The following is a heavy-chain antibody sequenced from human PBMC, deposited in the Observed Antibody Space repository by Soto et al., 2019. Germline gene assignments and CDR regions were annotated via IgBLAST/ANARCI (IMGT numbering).Heavy chain of an antibody. D-gene: IGHD2-15*01. J-gene: IGHJ5*02. CDR3: AHRGYCSGGSCYGWFDP. Sequence: QITLKESGPTLVNPTQTLTLTCTFSGFSLSTSGVGVGWIRQPPGKALEWLALIYWDDDKRYSPSLKSRLTITKDTSKNQVVLTMTNMDPVDTATYYCAHRGYCSGGSCYGWFDPWGQGTLVTVSS. V-gene: IGHV2-5*02. CDR2: IYWDDDK. CDR1: GFSLSTSGVG.